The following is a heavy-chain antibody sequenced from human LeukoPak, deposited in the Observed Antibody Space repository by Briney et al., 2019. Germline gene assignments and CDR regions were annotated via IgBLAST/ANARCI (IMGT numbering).Heavy chain of an antibody. CDR2: IYPGDSDT. CDR1: GYSFTNYW. Sequence: GESLKISCKGSGYSFTNYWIGWVRQMPGKGLEWMGIIYPGDSDTRSSPSFQGQVTISADNSLSTAHLQWSSLKASDTAMYYCARQDSSGFSYWGQGTLVTVSS. V-gene: IGHV5-51*01. CDR3: ARQDSSGFSY. D-gene: IGHD3-22*01. J-gene: IGHJ4*02.